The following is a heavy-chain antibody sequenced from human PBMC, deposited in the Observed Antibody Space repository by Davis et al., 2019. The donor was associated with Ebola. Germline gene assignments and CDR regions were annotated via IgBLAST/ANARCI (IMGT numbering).Heavy chain of an antibody. D-gene: IGHD6-19*01. J-gene: IGHJ4*02. V-gene: IGHV3-73*01. CDR2: IRSKANNYAT. Sequence: PGGSLRLSCAASGFTFSGSAMHWVRQASGKGLEWVGRIRSKANNYATAYASSVKGRFTISRDDSKNTAYLQMNSLKTEDTAVYYCSATVAYFDYWGQGTLVTVSS. CDR1: GFTFSGSA. CDR3: SATVAYFDY.